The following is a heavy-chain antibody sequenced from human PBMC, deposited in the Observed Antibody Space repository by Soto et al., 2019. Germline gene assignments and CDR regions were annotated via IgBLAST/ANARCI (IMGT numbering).Heavy chain of an antibody. V-gene: IGHV4-31*03. Sequence: SETLSLTCTVSGGSISSGGYYWSWIRQHPGKGLEWIGYIYYSGSTYYNPSLKSRVTISVDTSKNQFSLKLSSVTAADTAVYYCARESFRYCSSTSCSNWFDPWGQGTLVTVSS. CDR3: ARESFRYCSSTSCSNWFDP. CDR2: IYYSGST. J-gene: IGHJ5*02. CDR1: GGSISSGGYY. D-gene: IGHD2-2*01.